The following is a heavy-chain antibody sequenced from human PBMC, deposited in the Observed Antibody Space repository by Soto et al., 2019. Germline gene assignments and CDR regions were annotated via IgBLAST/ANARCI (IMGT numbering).Heavy chain of an antibody. D-gene: IGHD2-15*01. CDR3: ARSPAICSGGSCYSSRDWFDP. CDR2: IYYSGST. J-gene: IGHJ5*02. V-gene: IGHV4-39*01. Sequence: PSETLSLTCTVSCGSISSSSYYWGWIRQPPGKGLEWIGSIYYSGSTYYNPSLKSRVTISVDTSKNQFSLKLSSVTAADTAVYYCARSPAICSGGSCYSSRDWFDPWGQGTLVTVSS. CDR1: CGSISSSSYY.